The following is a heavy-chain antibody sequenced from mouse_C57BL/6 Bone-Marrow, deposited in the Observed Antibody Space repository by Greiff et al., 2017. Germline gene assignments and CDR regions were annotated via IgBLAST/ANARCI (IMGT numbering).Heavy chain of an antibody. J-gene: IGHJ2*01. CDR2: INPNNGGT. Sequence: VQLQQSGPELVKPGASVKIPCKASGYTFTDYNMDWVKQSHGKSLEWIGDINPNNGGTIYNQKFKGKATLTVDKSSSTAYMELRSLTSEDTAVYYCARDSNYLGQYYFDYWGQGTTLTVSS. V-gene: IGHV1-18*01. CDR1: GYTFTDYN. D-gene: IGHD2-5*01. CDR3: ARDSNYLGQYYFDY.